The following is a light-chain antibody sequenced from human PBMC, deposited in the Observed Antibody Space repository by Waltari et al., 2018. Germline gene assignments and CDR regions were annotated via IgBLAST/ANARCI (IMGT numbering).Light chain of an antibody. CDR2: DVS. CDR1: TIYVCGYSF. CDR3: GSYTRSTTLA. Sequence: QSALTQPASVPASPAQSLTISGPGTTIYVCGYSFVSWYQQHSGNAPKLMLYDVSNRPLEVSHRFSGSKCGNTASLTISGLQGDDDAEYYCGSYTRSTTLAFGPGTQVTVL. V-gene: IGLV2-14*03. J-gene: IGLJ1*01.